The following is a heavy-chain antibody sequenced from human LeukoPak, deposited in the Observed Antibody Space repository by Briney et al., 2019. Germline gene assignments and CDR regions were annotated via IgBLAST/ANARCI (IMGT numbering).Heavy chain of an antibody. V-gene: IGHV1-2*02. Sequence: ASVKVSCKASGYTFTDYYIHWVRQALGQGLEWMGWINPNSGASNYAQKFQGRVTMTRDTSISTAYMELSSLRSDDTAVYYCAREAFTTVTTATDAFDFWGQGTMVTVSS. CDR1: GYTFTDYY. CDR3: AREAFTTVTTATDAFDF. D-gene: IGHD4-17*01. CDR2: INPNSGAS. J-gene: IGHJ3*01.